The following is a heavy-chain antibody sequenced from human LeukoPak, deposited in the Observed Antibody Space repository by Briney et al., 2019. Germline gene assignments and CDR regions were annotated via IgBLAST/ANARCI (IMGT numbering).Heavy chain of an antibody. D-gene: IGHD1-14*01. CDR3: TRFNQEPYGMDV. CDR2: IRGKANSYAT. V-gene: IGHV3-73*01. Sequence: QPGGSLRLSCAASGFTFSGSAMHWVRQTSGKGLEWVGRIRGKANSYATAYAASVEGRFTISRDDSKNTAYLQMNSLKAEDTAVYYCTRFNQEPYGMDVWGQGTTVTVSS. J-gene: IGHJ6*02. CDR1: GFTFSGSA.